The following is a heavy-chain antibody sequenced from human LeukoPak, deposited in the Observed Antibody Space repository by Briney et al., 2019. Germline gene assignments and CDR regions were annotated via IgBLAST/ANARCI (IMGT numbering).Heavy chain of an antibody. CDR2: ISSSGSTI. J-gene: IGHJ4*02. Sequence: RGSLRLSCAASGFTFSSYEMNWVRQAPGKGLEWVSYISSSGSTIYYADSVKGRFTISRDNAKNSLYLQMNSLRAEDTAVYYCASVYGSYYFDYWGQGTLVTVSS. D-gene: IGHD3-10*01. CDR3: ASVYGSYYFDY. CDR1: GFTFSSYE. V-gene: IGHV3-48*03.